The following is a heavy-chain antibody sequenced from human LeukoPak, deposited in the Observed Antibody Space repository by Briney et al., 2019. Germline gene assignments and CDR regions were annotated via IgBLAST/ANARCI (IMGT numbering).Heavy chain of an antibody. CDR3: AKGSEYYYDSSGPYDAFDY. J-gene: IGHJ4*02. D-gene: IGHD3-22*01. CDR2: ISGSGGST. V-gene: IGHV3-23*01. CDR1: GFTFSSYA. Sequence: GRSLRLSCAASGFTFSSYAMSWVRQAPGKGLEWVSAISGSGGSTYYADSVKGRFTISRDNSKNTLYLQMNSLRAEDTAVYYCAKGSEYYYDSSGPYDAFDYWGQGTLVTVSS.